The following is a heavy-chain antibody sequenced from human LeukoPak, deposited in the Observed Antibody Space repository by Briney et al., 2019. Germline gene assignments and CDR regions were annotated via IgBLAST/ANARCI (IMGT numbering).Heavy chain of an antibody. V-gene: IGHV7-4-1*02. CDR3: ARGRGFLTGYCSGGSCYSDY. J-gene: IGHJ4*02. Sequence: ASVKVSCKASGYTFTSYAMNWVRQAPGQGLEWMGWINTNTGNPTYAQGFTGRFVFSLDTSVSTAYLQISSLKAEDTAVYYCARGRGFLTGYCSGGSCYSDYWGQGTLVTVSS. CDR1: GYTFTSYA. CDR2: INTNTGNP. D-gene: IGHD2-15*01.